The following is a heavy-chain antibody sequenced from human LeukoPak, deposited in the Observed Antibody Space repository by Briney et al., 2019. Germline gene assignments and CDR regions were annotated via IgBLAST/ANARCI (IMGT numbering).Heavy chain of an antibody. CDR1: GGTFSSYA. J-gene: IGHJ4*02. CDR3: ARGLTGYKYFDY. Sequence: PVKVSCKASGGTFSSYAISWVRQAPGQGLEWMGRIIPILGIANYAQKFQGRVTITADKSTSTAYMELSSLRSEDTAVYYCARGLTGYKYFDYWGQGTLVTVSS. CDR2: IIPILGIA. V-gene: IGHV1-69*04. D-gene: IGHD3-9*01.